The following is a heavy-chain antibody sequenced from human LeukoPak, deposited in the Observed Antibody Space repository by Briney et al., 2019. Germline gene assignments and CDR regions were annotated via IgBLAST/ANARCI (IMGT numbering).Heavy chain of an antibody. Sequence: SETLSLTCTVSGGSISTYYWSWIRQSPGKGLEWVGSIYYSGSTNYNPSLKSRVSISVDTSKNQFSLELSSVTAADTDVYYCAVNSTKHTFDIWGQGTMLTVSS. CDR3: AVNSTKHTFDI. CDR2: IYYSGST. CDR1: GGSISTYY. J-gene: IGHJ3*02. V-gene: IGHV4-59*08. D-gene: IGHD5/OR15-5a*01.